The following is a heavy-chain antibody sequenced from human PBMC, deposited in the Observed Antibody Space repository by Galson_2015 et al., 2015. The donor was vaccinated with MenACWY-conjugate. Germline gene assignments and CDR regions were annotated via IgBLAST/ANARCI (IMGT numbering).Heavy chain of an antibody. D-gene: IGHD4-23*01. J-gene: IGHJ4*01. CDR2: INEDGSDK. CDR1: GFRFSSQW. Sequence: SLRLSCAASGFRFSSQWLSWVRQAPGKGPECVASINEDGSDKSYMDSVKGRFTISRDNAQNSLSLQMNSLSVEDMAVYYCARGGNWGHGTLVTVSS. CDR3: ARGGN. V-gene: IGHV3-7*03.